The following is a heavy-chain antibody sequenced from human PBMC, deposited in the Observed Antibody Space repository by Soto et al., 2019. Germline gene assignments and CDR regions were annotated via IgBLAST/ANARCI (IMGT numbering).Heavy chain of an antibody. CDR3: AKSRSPITPNWLDP. V-gene: IGHV3-23*01. CDR1: GFTFSSHA. D-gene: IGHD1-20*01. CDR2: ISGSGGST. Sequence: PGGSLRLSCAASGFTFSSHAMSWVRQAPGKGLEWVSAISGSGGSTYYADSVKGRFTISRDNSKNTLYLQMNSLRAEDTAVYYCAKSRSPITPNWLDPWGQGTLVTVYS. J-gene: IGHJ5*02.